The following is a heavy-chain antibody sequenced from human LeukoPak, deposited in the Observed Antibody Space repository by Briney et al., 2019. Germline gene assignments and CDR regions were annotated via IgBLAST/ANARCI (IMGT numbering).Heavy chain of an antibody. D-gene: IGHD5-12*01. Sequence: PGGSLRLSCAASGFTFSTYGMHWVRRAPGKGLEWVAVISYDRSNKYYADSVKGRFTISRDNSKNTLYLQMNSLRAEDTAVYYCASKRTDSGYAAFDYWGQGTLVTVSS. V-gene: IGHV3-30*03. CDR1: GFTFSTYG. CDR3: ASKRTDSGYAAFDY. CDR2: ISYDRSNK. J-gene: IGHJ4*02.